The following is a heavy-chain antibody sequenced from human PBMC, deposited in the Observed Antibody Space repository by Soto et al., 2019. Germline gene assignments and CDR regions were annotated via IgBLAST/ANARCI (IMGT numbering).Heavy chain of an antibody. J-gene: IGHJ3*02. D-gene: IGHD2-15*01. CDR2: IYYGGST. Sequence: QVQLQESGPGLVKPSETLSLTCTVSGGSVSSGSYYWSWIRQPPGKGLEWIGYIYYGGSTNYNPSLRRQVTIYVDTSNIQVSQKLGSVPDADAAVYYCAREVAVAAMWYAFDIWGQGTMVTVSS. V-gene: IGHV4-61*01. CDR3: AREVAVAAMWYAFDI. CDR1: GGSVSSGSYY.